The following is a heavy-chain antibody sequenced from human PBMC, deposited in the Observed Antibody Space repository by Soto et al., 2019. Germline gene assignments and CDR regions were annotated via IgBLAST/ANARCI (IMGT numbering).Heavy chain of an antibody. CDR1: GGSISSYY. CDR2: IHYSGST. D-gene: IGHD5-18*01. V-gene: IGHV4-59*01. CDR3: ARERGYSYGSDYGMDV. Sequence: PSETLSLTCTVSGGSISSYYWSWIRQPPGKGLEWIGYIHYSGSTNYNPSLKSRVTISVDTSKNQFSLKLSSVTAADTAVYYCARERGYSYGSDYGMDVWGQGTTVTVSS. J-gene: IGHJ6*02.